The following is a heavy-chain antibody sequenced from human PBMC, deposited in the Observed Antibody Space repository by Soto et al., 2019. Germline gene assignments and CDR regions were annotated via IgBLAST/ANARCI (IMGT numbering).Heavy chain of an antibody. Sequence: ASVKVSCKASGYTFTSYGISWVRQAPGQGLEWMGWISAYNGNTNYAQKLQGRVTMTTDTSTSTACMELRSLRSDDTAVYYCARVADYQLLNYFDYWGQGTLVTVSS. V-gene: IGHV1-18*04. CDR1: GYTFTSYG. CDR3: ARVADYQLLNYFDY. CDR2: ISAYNGNT. D-gene: IGHD2-2*01. J-gene: IGHJ4*02.